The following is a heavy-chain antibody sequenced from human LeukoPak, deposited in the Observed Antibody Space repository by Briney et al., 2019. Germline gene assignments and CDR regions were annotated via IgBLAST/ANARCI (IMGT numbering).Heavy chain of an antibody. V-gene: IGHV4-61*02. CDR1: GGSISSGSYY. CDR3: ARLAGTDAFDV. D-gene: IGHD6-19*01. Sequence: SQTLSLTCTVSGGSISSGSYYWSWFRRPAGKGLELIVRIYTSGSTNYNPSLKSRVTISVDTSKNQFSLRLSSVTAADTAVYYCARLAGTDAFDVWGQGTMITVSS. J-gene: IGHJ3*01. CDR2: IYTSGST.